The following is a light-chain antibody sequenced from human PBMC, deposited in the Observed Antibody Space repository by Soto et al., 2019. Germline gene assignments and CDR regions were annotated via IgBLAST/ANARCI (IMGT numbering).Light chain of an antibody. V-gene: IGKV1-39*01. CDR3: QQSFSVPIT. CDR2: SAS. J-gene: IGKJ5*01. Sequence: DLQMTQSPSFLSASVGDRFTITCRASQSIAGYLSWYQQRQGKAPKXXIYSASSLQRGVPSRFSGSGSGTDFSLTINGLQPEDFATYFCQQSFSVPITFGQGTRLEIK. CDR1: QSIAGY.